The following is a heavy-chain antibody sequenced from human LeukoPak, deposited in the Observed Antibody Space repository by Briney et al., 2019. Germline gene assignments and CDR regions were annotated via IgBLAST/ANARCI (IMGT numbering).Heavy chain of an antibody. Sequence: SVKVSCKASGGTLSGYGLSWVRQAPGQGLEGMGGIIPIFGTANYAQKFQGRVTLTADESTSTDYMELSSLRSEDTAVYYCAREGYRRAFDYWGQGTLVTVSS. J-gene: IGHJ4*02. D-gene: IGHD6-13*01. V-gene: IGHV1-69*13. CDR2: IIPIFGTA. CDR1: GGTLSGYG. CDR3: AREGYRRAFDY.